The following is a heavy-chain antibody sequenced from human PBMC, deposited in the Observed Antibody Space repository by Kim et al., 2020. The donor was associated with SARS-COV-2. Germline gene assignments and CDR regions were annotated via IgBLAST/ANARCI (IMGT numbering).Heavy chain of an antibody. V-gene: IGHV3-23*01. J-gene: IGHJ4*02. CDR3: ARRYGSGSGYCLGH. Sequence: GGSLRLSCVGSGFTFNSFSMTWVRQAPGKGLGWVSEISGSGVTTFYADSVKGRFTISRDKPKNILYLQMNSLRAEDTAVYFCARRYGSGSGYCLGHSGQGALGTVSS. CDR2: ISGSGVTT. D-gene: IGHD2-15*01. CDR1: GFTFNSFS.